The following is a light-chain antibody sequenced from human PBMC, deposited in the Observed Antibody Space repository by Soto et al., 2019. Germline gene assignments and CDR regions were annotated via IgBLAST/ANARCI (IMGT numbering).Light chain of an antibody. J-gene: IGLJ2*01. Sequence: QAVVTQSPSASGTPGQRVTISCSGSNSNIGSNTVNWYQQLPGTAPKLLIYSNNQRPSGVPGRFSDSKSGTSASLAISGLQSEDEADYYCASWDDSLNGVVFGGGTKLTVL. CDR1: NSNIGSNT. CDR2: SNN. CDR3: ASWDDSLNGVV. V-gene: IGLV1-44*01.